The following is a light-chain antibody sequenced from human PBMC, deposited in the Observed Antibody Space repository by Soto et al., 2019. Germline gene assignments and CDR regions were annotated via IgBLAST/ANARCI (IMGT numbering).Light chain of an antibody. CDR1: QSISSY. CDR3: QQNDSPPLT. J-gene: IGKJ4*01. Sequence: DIQMTQSPSSLSASVGDRVTITCRASQSISSYLSWYQQRPGKAPNLLIYSASTLQTGVPSRFSGSGSWTDFTLTISSLQPEDFATYYCQQNDSPPLTFGGGTKVEIK. CDR2: SAS. V-gene: IGKV1-39*01.